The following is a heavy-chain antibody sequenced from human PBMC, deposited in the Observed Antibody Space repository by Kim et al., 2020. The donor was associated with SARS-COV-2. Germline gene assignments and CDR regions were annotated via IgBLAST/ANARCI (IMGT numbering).Heavy chain of an antibody. CDR1: GGSISSYY. V-gene: IGHV4-59*01. CDR2: IYYTGST. J-gene: IGHJ3*02. CDR3: ARDRGDRITREAFDI. Sequence: SETLSLTCTVSGGSISSYYWSWIRQPPGKGLEWIGYIYYTGSTNYNPSLKSRVTISVDTSKNQFSLKLNSVTAADTALYYCARDRGDRITREAFDIWGQGTMVTVSS. D-gene: IGHD3-10*01.